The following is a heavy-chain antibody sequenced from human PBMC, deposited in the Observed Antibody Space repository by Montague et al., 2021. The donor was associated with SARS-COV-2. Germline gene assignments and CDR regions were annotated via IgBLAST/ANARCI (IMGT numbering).Heavy chain of an antibody. CDR1: GGSIRSYY. J-gene: IGHJ4*02. CDR3: ARAQNICFIANCVNYFDL. CDR2: VHYTGST. D-gene: IGHD1-1*01. V-gene: IGHV4-59*01. Sequence: LSLTCEVSGGSIRSYYWSWIRQSPGTGLEWIGYVHYTGSTKYNPSLKTRVTLSPDTPKNHFSLRLNSVTAADTAVYYCARAQNICFIANCVNYFDLWGLGALVSVSS.